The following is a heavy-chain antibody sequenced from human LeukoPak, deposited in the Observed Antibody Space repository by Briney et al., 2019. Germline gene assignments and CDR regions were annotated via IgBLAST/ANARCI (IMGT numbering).Heavy chain of an antibody. CDR3: ARRRPFSDNSGHAFDI. CDR2: ISSGT. V-gene: IGHV3-11*01. Sequence: GGSLRLSCAASGLTFSDYYMSWIRQAPGKGLEWAAYISSGTYYADSVKGRFTISRDNAKNSLYLQMNSLRAEDTAMYYCARRRPFSDNSGHAFDIWGRGTMVTVSS. J-gene: IGHJ3*02. CDR1: GLTFSDYY. D-gene: IGHD3-22*01.